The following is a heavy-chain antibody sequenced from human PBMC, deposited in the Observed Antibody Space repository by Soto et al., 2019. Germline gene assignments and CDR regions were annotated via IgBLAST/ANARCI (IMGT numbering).Heavy chain of an antibody. J-gene: IGHJ6*03. V-gene: IGHV3-64*01. Sequence: EVQLAESGGGLAQPGGSLRLSCAASGFNLSGYAMDWVRQAPGKGLEYVSGISGNGVGTYYANTVQGRFTISRDNSKNTVYLQMGSLSPEDMAVYYCARRARPDFYYMDVWGKGTTVTVSS. CDR2: ISGNGVGT. CDR1: GFNLSGYA. CDR3: ARRARPDFYYMDV. D-gene: IGHD6-6*01.